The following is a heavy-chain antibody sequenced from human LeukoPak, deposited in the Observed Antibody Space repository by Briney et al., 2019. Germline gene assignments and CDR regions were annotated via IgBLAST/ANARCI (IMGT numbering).Heavy chain of an antibody. Sequence: GGSVTLSCSASGFSFNSYAVNWLRQAPGKELQGVSGLSGRVGSTHYADSVKRRFTISRDNSKNPLYLQMNSRRAEDTAVYYCAKGSGDSGYRPYFDYWGQGTLVTVSS. V-gene: IGHV3-23*01. J-gene: IGHJ4*02. D-gene: IGHD3-22*01. CDR1: GFSFNSYA. CDR3: AKGSGDSGYRPYFDY. CDR2: LSGRVGST.